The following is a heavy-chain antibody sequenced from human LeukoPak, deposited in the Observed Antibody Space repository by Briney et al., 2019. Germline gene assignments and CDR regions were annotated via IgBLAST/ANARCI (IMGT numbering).Heavy chain of an antibody. V-gene: IGHV4-31*03. CDR1: GGSIRSGGSH. J-gene: IGHJ5*02. CDR3: VSAFSRSGSFGWFDP. CDR2: IYDSGTT. D-gene: IGHD3-10*01. Sequence: SETLSLTCTVSGGSIRSGGSHWNWIRQFPGKGLEWIGYIYDSGTTVYNPSLKSRVTISDDTSTNQFSLKLSSVTAADTAVYYCVSAFSRSGSFGWFDPWGQGTLVTVSS.